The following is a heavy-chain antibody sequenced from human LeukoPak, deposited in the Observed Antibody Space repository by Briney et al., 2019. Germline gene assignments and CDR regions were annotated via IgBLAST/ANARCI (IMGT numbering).Heavy chain of an antibody. Sequence: SETLSLTCTVSGGSISSYYWSWIRQPPGKGLEWIGYIYYSGSTNYNPSLKSRVTISVDTSKNQFSLKLSSVTAADTAVYYCASARRYDFWSGPLVGGDAFDIWGQGTMVTVSS. D-gene: IGHD3-3*01. CDR3: ASARRYDFWSGPLVGGDAFDI. V-gene: IGHV4-59*13. J-gene: IGHJ3*02. CDR2: IYYSGST. CDR1: GGSISSYY.